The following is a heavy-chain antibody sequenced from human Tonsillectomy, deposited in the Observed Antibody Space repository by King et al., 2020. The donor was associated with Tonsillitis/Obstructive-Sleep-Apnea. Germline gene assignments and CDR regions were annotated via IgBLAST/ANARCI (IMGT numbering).Heavy chain of an antibody. J-gene: IGHJ4*02. CDR1: GFTFSGSG. V-gene: IGHV3-33*01. CDR3: ARKGYSSGWYYFDY. Sequence: VQLVESGGGVVQPGRSLRLSCVASGFTFSGSGMHWVRQAPGKGLEWVGVIWYDGSNKYYADSVQGRFPISRDNSKNTLYLQINSLRAEATAVYYCARKGYSSGWYYFDYWGQGTLVTVSS. D-gene: IGHD6-19*01. CDR2: IWYDGSNK.